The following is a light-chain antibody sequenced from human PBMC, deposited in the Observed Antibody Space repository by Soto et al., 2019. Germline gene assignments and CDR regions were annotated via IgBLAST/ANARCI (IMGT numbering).Light chain of an antibody. CDR3: SSYTSSSTPDV. Sequence: QSALTQPASVSGSPGQSITISCTGTSSDIGGYDYVSWYQQHPGKAPKLMISAVSNRPSGVSNRFSGSKSGNTASLTISGLQAEDEADYYCSSYTSSSTPDVFGTGTKLTVL. CDR1: SSDIGGYDY. CDR2: AVS. J-gene: IGLJ1*01. V-gene: IGLV2-14*01.